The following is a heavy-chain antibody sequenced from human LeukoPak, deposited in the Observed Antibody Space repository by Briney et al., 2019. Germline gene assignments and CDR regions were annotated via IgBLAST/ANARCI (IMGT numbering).Heavy chain of an antibody. J-gene: IGHJ6*04. Sequence: SETLSLTCAVYGGSFSGYYWSWIRQPPGKGLEWIGEINHSGSTNYNPSLKSRVTISVDTSKNQFSLKLSSVTAADTAVYYCARGLRRVIGVWGRGTTVTVSS. D-gene: IGHD2-21*01. CDR1: GGSFSGYY. CDR2: INHSGST. V-gene: IGHV4-34*01. CDR3: ARGLRRVIGV.